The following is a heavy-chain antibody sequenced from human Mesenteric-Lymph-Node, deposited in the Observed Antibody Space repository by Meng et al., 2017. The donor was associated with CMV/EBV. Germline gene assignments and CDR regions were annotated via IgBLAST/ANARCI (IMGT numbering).Heavy chain of an antibody. CDR2: MNPNRGNT. Sequence: ASVKVSCKASGYVFTSSDINWVRQATGQGLEWMGWMNPNRGNTGYAQKFQDRITITRNTSISTAYMELSSLRSEDTAVYYCARVVQDYYDSSGYYLDWGQGTLVTVSS. CDR1: GYVFTSSD. V-gene: IGHV1-8*01. J-gene: IGHJ4*02. D-gene: IGHD3-22*01. CDR3: ARVVQDYYDSSGYYLD.